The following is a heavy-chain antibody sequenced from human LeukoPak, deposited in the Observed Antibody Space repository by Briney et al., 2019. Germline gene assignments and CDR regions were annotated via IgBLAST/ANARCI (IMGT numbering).Heavy chain of an antibody. J-gene: IGHJ3*02. Sequence: SETLSLTCSVSGSSLIPSYWTWIRQPPGKGLEWIGYMFYDGNTNYSPYLKSRVAMSVHTSKNQFSLELTSVTAADTAVYYCARVGAFYSGGYSTYPGAFDIWGQGTMVTVSS. CDR3: ARVGAFYSGGYSTYPGAFDI. CDR2: MFYDGNT. CDR1: GSSLIPSY. V-gene: IGHV4-59*01. D-gene: IGHD5-12*01.